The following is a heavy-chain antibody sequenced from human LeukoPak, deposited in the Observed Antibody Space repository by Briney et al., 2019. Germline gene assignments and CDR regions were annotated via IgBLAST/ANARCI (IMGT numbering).Heavy chain of an antibody. D-gene: IGHD6-13*01. J-gene: IGHJ4*02. CDR2: ISSSSSYI. CDR3: ARVPAAGITDDY. CDR1: GFTFSSYS. Sequence: TGGSLRLSCAASGFTFSSYSMNWVCQAPGKGLEWVSSISSSSSYIYYADSVKGRFTISRDNAKNSLYLQMNSLRAEDTAVYYCARVPAAGITDDYWGQGTLVTVSS. V-gene: IGHV3-21*01.